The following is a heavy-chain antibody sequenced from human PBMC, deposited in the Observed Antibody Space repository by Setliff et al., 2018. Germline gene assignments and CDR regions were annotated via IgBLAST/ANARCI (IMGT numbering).Heavy chain of an antibody. Sequence: SVKVSCKASGGTFSGYAFSWVRQAPGQGLQWVGGITPIFETAHYAQKFQDRVTITADKSTGTVYMELTSLISEDTAVYFCARYFSSDPFDIWGQGTLVTVSS. CDR3: ARYFSSDPFDI. CDR1: GGTFSGYA. D-gene: IGHD2-8*01. J-gene: IGHJ3*02. V-gene: IGHV1-69*06. CDR2: ITPIFETA.